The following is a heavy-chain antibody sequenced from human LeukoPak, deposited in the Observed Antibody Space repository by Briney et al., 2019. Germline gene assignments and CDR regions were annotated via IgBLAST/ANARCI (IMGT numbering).Heavy chain of an antibody. Sequence: PGGSLRLSCAASGFTFSSYSVTWVRQAPGKGLRWVSDISSSSSTIYYADSVKGRFTISRDNSKNTLYLQMNSLRAEDTAVYYCAKDIVTAAAGSLDAFDIWGQGTMVTVSS. J-gene: IGHJ3*02. D-gene: IGHD6-13*01. V-gene: IGHV3-48*01. CDR3: AKDIVTAAAGSLDAFDI. CDR1: GFTFSSYS. CDR2: ISSSSSTI.